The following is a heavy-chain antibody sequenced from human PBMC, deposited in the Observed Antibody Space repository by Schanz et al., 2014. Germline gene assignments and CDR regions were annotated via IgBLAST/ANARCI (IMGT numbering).Heavy chain of an antibody. CDR1: GGSISSSSYY. J-gene: IGHJ6*02. CDR3: ARHSGYYYYYGMDV. Sequence: QLQLQESGPGLVKPSETLSLTCTVSGGSISSSSYYWGWIRQPPGKGLEWIGSIYYSGSTYYNPSLKSRVTIPVDTPKTQFSRTLGAVTAADTAVYYCARHSGYYYYYGMDVWGQGTTVTVSS. V-gene: IGHV4-39*01. CDR2: IYYSGST.